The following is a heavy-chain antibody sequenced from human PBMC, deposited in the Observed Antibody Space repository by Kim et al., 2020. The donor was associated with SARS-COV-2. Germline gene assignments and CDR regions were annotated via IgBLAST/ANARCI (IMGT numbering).Heavy chain of an antibody. V-gene: IGHV3-30*04. J-gene: IGHJ5*02. Sequence: GGSLRLSCAASGFTFSSYAMHWVRQAPGKGLEWVAVISYDGSNKYYADSVKGRFTISRDNSKNTLYLQMNSLRAEDTAVYYCARGAGYSYGYQGDSWFDPWGQGTLVTVSS. CDR3: ARGAGYSYGYQGDSWFDP. CDR2: ISYDGSNK. CDR1: GFTFSSYA. D-gene: IGHD5-18*01.